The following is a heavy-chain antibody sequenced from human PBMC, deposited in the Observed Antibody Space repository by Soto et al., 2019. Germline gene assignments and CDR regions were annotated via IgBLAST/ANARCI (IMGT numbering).Heavy chain of an antibody. CDR3: ARVNYDDSSGYYFPFDD. Sequence: KTSETLSLTCTVSGGSISSYYWSWIRQPPGKGLEWIGYIYYSGSTNYNPSLKSRVTISVDTSKNQFSLKLSTVTAADTAADYCARVNYDDSSGYYFPFDDWGQGTLVTVSS. J-gene: IGHJ4*02. D-gene: IGHD3-22*01. CDR2: IYYSGST. V-gene: IGHV4-59*01. CDR1: GGSISSYY.